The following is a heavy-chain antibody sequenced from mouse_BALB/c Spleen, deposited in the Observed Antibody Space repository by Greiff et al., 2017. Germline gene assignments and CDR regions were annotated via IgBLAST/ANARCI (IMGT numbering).Heavy chain of an antibody. J-gene: IGHJ2*01. CDR1: GFNIKDTN. CDR3: ARNGNYRFDY. V-gene: IGHV14-3*02. D-gene: IGHD2-1*01. Sequence: EVKLQESGAELVKPGASVKLSCTASGFNIKDTNMHWVKQRPEQGLEWIGRIDPANGNTKYDPKFQGKATITADTSSNTAYLQLSSLTSEDTAVYYCARNGNYRFDYWGQGTTLTVSS. CDR2: IDPANGNT.